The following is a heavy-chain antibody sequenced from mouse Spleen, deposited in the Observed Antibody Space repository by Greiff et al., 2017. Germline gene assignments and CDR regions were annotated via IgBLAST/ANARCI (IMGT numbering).Heavy chain of an antibody. D-gene: IGHD2-14*01. CDR1: GYSITSGYY. V-gene: IGHV3-6*01. Sequence: EVQLVESGPGLVKPSQSLSLTCSVTGYSITSGYYWNWIRQFPGNKLEWMGYISYDGSNNYNPSLKNRISITRDTSKNQFFLKLNSVTTEDTATYYCAREGYEAWFAYWGQGTLVTVSA. J-gene: IGHJ3*01. CDR3: AREGYEAWFAY. CDR2: ISYDGSN.